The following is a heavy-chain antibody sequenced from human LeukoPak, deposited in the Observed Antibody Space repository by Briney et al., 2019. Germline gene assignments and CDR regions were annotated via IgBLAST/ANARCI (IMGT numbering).Heavy chain of an antibody. D-gene: IGHD6-19*01. CDR1: GYSISSDYY. CDR2: IYHSGST. J-gene: IGHJ4*02. CDR3: ARDAITVAGTRYFDY. Sequence: SETLSLTCTVSGYSISSDYYWGWIRQPPGKGLECIGTIYHSGSTYYNPSLKSRVTISVATSKNQFSLKLSSVTAADTAVYYCARDAITVAGTRYFDYWGQGTLVTVSS. V-gene: IGHV4-38-2*02.